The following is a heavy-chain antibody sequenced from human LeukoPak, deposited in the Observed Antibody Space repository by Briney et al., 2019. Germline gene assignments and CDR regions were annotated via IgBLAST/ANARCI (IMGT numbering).Heavy chain of an antibody. CDR2: ISWNSGSV. V-gene: IGHV3-9*01. Sequence: PGGSLRLSCAASGFTFGDYAMHWVRQAPGKGLEWVSGISWNSGSVGYPDSVKGRFTISRDNAKNSLYLQMNSLRAEDTALYYCAKGPYDFWSGYYFYFDYWGQGTLVTVSS. CDR3: AKGPYDFWSGYYFYFDY. J-gene: IGHJ4*02. D-gene: IGHD3-3*01. CDR1: GFTFGDYA.